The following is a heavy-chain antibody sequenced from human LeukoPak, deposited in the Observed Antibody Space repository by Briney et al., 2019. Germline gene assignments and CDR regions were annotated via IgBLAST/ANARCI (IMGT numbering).Heavy chain of an antibody. V-gene: IGHV1-2*04. CDR2: INPSGGGT. CDR1: GYTFTSYY. CDR3: ARSDFDILTGYYIFDY. J-gene: IGHJ4*02. D-gene: IGHD3-9*01. Sequence: ASVKVSCKASGYTFTSYYMHWVRQAPGQGLEWMGIINPSGGGTNYAQKFQGWVTMTRDTSISTAYMELSRLRSDDTAVYYCARSDFDILTGYYIFDYWGQGTLVTVSS.